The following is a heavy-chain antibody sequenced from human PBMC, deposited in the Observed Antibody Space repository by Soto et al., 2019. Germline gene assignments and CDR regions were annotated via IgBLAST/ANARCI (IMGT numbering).Heavy chain of an antibody. V-gene: IGHV3-64D*06. CDR3: VKRTTGWYFDL. CDR1: GFTYSNYA. D-gene: IGHD1-7*01. J-gene: IGHJ2*01. Sequence: EVQLVESGGGLVQPGGSLRLSCSASGFTYSNYAMHWVRQAPGKGLEYVSAISGDAHSTYYADSVKARFTISRDNSRNTLYLQMSSLRAEDTAVYYCVKRTTGWYFDLWGRGTLVTVSS. CDR2: ISGDAHST.